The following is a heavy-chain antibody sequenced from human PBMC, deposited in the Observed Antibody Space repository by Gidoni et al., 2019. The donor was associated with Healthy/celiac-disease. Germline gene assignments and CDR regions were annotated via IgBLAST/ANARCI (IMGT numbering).Heavy chain of an antibody. CDR3: AKLGDFWSGYPPFGPFDY. Sequence: EVQLLESGGGLVQPGGSLRLSCAASGFTFSSYAMSWVRQAPGKGLEWVSAISGSGGSTYYADSVKGRFTISRDNSKNTLYLQMNSLRAEDTAVYYCAKLGDFWSGYPPFGPFDYWGQGTLVTVSS. CDR1: GFTFSSYA. V-gene: IGHV3-23*01. J-gene: IGHJ4*02. CDR2: ISGSGGST. D-gene: IGHD3-3*01.